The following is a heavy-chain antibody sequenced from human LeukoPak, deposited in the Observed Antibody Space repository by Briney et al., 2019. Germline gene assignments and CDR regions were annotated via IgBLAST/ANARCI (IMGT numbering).Heavy chain of an antibody. CDR3: ARWFTSGRGFFDY. CDR2: ISGSGGST. J-gene: IGHJ4*02. CDR1: GFTFSSYA. Sequence: GGSLRLSCAASGFTFSSYAMSWVRQAPGKGLEWVSAISGSGGSTYYADSVKGRFTISRDNSKNTLYLQMNSLRDEDTAVYYCARWFTSGRGFFDYWGQGILVTVSS. D-gene: IGHD6-19*01. V-gene: IGHV3-23*01.